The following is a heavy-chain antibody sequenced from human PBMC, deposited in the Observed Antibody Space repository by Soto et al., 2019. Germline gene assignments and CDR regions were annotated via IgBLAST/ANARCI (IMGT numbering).Heavy chain of an antibody. CDR3: ARGGAARNYYYGMDV. V-gene: IGHV1-8*01. D-gene: IGHD6-6*01. CDR2: MNPNSGNT. CDR1: GYTFTSYD. J-gene: IGHJ6*02. Sequence: GASVKVSCKASGYTFTSYDINWVRQATGQGLEWMGWMNPNSGNTGYAQKFQGRVTMTRNTSISTAYRELSSLRSEDTAVYYCARGGAARNYYYGMDVWGQGTTVTVSS.